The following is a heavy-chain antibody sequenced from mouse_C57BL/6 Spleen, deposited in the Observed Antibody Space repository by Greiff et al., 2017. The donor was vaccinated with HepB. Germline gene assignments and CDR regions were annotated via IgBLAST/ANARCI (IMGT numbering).Heavy chain of an antibody. J-gene: IGHJ3*01. CDR1: GYTFTDYY. V-gene: IGHV1-76*01. CDR3: ARLRDYDGAWFAY. D-gene: IGHD2-4*01. CDR2: IYPGSGNT. Sequence: VQLQQSGAELVRPGASVKLSCKASGYTFTDYYINWVKQRPGQGLEWIARIYPGSGNTYYNEKFKGKATLTAEKSSSTAYMQLSSLISEDSAVYFCARLRDYDGAWFAYWGQGTLVTVSA.